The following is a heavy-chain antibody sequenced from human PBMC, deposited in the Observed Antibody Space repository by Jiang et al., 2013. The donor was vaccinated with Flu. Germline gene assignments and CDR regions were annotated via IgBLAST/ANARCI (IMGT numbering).Heavy chain of an antibody. CDR2: IWNDGGNK. J-gene: IGHJ4*02. V-gene: IGHV3-33*01. CDR3: AREADYYESSGYLDY. D-gene: IGHD3-22*01. Sequence: VQLLESGGGVVQPGRSLRLSCAASGFTFSSYGMHWVRQAPGKGLEWVAVIWNDGGNKYYADSAKGRFTISRDNSKNTLYLQMNSLRAEDTAIYYCAREADYYESSGYLDYWGQGTLVTVSS. CDR1: GFTFSSYG.